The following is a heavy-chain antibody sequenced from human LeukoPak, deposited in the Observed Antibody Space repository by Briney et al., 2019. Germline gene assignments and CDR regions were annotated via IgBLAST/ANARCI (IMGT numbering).Heavy chain of an antibody. CDR2: IHPNSGGI. CDR3: GRKSANRKTSEFDY. CDR1: GYTFTSYG. D-gene: IGHD1-14*01. V-gene: IGHV1-2*02. Sequence: GASVKVSCKASGYTFTSYGISWVRQAPGQGLEWMGWIHPNSGGIKYAQKFQGRVTMTRDTSISTAYMELSGLTSDDTAVYYCGRKSANRKTSEFDYWGQGTLVTVSS. J-gene: IGHJ4*02.